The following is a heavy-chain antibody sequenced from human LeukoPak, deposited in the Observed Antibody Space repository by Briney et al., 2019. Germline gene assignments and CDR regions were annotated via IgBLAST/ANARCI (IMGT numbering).Heavy chain of an antibody. CDR1: RGTFSTYA. J-gene: IGHJ4*02. CDR2: IIPIFGTA. V-gene: IGHV1-69*05. CDR3: ARGSTYCGGDCYQLGY. Sequence: GSSVKVSCNASRGTFSTYAISWVRQAPGQGLEWMGGIIPIFGTANYAQKFQGRVTITTDESTSTAYMELSSLRSEDTAVYYCARGSTYCGGDCYQLGYWGQGTLVTVSS. D-gene: IGHD2-21*01.